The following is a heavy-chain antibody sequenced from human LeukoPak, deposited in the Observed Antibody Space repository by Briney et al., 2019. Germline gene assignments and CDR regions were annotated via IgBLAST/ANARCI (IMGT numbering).Heavy chain of an antibody. J-gene: IGHJ4*02. CDR1: GFTFSSYT. V-gene: IGHV3-30-3*01. CDR3: ARDGPYGDLRYYFDY. D-gene: IGHD4-17*01. CDR2: ISYDGSRK. Sequence: PGGSLRLSCAVSGFTFSSYTMHWVRQAPGKGLEWVAFISYDGSRKYYADSVKGRSTISRDNSKNTLYLQMNSLRGEDTAVYYCARDGPYGDLRYYFDYWGQGTLVTVSS.